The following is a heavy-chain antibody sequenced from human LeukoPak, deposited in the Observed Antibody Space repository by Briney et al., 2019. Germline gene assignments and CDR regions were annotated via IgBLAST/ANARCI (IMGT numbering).Heavy chain of an antibody. J-gene: IGHJ4*02. D-gene: IGHD2-21*02. CDR3: AKGRLDYGDYYVDE. CDR2: ISGSGGTT. CDR1: GFTFSNYG. Sequence: GGSLRLSCAASGFTFSNYGMSWVRQAPGKGLEWVSVISGSGGTTYYADSVKGRFTISRDNSKNTLYLQMNSLRAEDTSLYYCAKGRLDYGDYYVDERGQGTLVTVSS. V-gene: IGHV3-23*01.